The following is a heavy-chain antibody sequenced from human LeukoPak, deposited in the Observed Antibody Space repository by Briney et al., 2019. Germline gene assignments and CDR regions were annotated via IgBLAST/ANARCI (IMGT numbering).Heavy chain of an antibody. CDR2: IGGSGSTI. CDR3: ARDAPFGY. V-gene: IGHV3-48*04. D-gene: IGHD3-10*01. J-gene: IGHJ4*02. Sequence: GGSLRLSCAASGFTLRSYSMNWVRQAPGKGLEWVSYIGGSGSTIYYADSVKGRFTISRDNAKNSLYLQMNSLRVEDTAVYYCARDAPFGYWGQGTLVTVSS. CDR1: GFTLRSYS.